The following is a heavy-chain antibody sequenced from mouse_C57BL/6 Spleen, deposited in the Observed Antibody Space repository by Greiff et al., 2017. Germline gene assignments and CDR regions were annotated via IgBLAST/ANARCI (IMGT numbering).Heavy chain of an antibody. CDR2: IDPNSGGT. CDR3: ARGAYYSNPYYAMDY. V-gene: IGHV1-62-3*01. J-gene: IGHJ4*01. CDR1: GYTFTSYW. Sequence: QVQLQQPGAELVKPGASVKLSCKASGYTFTSYWMPWVKQRPGRGLEWIGRIDPNSGGTKYNGKFKGKATLTADKSSSTAYMQLSSLTSEDSAVYFCARGAYYSNPYYAMDYWGQGTSVTVSS. D-gene: IGHD2-5*01.